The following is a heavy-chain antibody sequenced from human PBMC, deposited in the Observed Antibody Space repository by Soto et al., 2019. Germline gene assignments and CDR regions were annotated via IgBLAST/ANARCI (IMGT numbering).Heavy chain of an antibody. Sequence: QVQLVQSVAEVKKPGASVKVSCKASGYTFTIYYMHWVRQAPGQGLEWMGIIDPSGGGTSYAQTFPGRLTMTRDTSPSTVYVELSSLRAEDTAVYYCARDRVDCSGGNCWRSVEDTWGQGTLVTVAS. V-gene: IGHV1-46*01. CDR2: IDPSGGGT. CDR1: GYTFTIYY. D-gene: IGHD2-15*01. J-gene: IGHJ5*02. CDR3: ARDRVDCSGGNCWRSVEDT.